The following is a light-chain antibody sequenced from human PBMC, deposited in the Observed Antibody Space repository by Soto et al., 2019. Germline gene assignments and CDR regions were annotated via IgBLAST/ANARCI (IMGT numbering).Light chain of an antibody. V-gene: IGKV3-11*01. CDR1: QSVSYY. CDR2: DAS. J-gene: IGKJ5*01. Sequence: EIVLTQSPATLSLSPGERATLSCRASQSVSYYLAWYQQKPGQAPRLLIYDASSRATGIPARFSGSGSGTEFSLTIISREPEDVAVYYCQQRSNWPPLTFGQGTRLEIK. CDR3: QQRSNWPPLT.